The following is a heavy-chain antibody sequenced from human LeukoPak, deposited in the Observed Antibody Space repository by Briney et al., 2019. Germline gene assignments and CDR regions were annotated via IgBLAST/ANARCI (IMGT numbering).Heavy chain of an antibody. CDR3: ARDVDIVVVVAASQKGHNWFDP. CDR1: GGTFSSYA. Sequence: ASVKVSCKASGGTFSSYAISWVRQAPGQGLEWMGRIIPTFGIANYAQKFQGRVTITADKSTSTAYMELSSLRSEDTAVYYCARDVDIVVVVAASQKGHNWFDPWGQGTLVTVSS. J-gene: IGHJ5*02. D-gene: IGHD2-15*01. V-gene: IGHV1-69*04. CDR2: IIPTFGIA.